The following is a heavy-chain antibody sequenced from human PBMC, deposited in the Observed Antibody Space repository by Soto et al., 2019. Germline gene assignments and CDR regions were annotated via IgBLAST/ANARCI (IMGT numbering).Heavy chain of an antibody. CDR1: GGSISSRSHY. V-gene: IGHV4-39*01. Sequence: QLQLQESGPGLVKPSETLSLTCTVSGGSISSRSHYWGWIRQSPGKHLEWIGSSFYRGSTHYNPSLKPRATTSVDTSRNQGSLKLYSVTAADTAVYYSATADGFGVVTPFFEYWGQGILVTVPS. J-gene: IGHJ4*02. CDR2: SFYRGST. D-gene: IGHD3-3*01. CDR3: ATADGFGVVTPFFEY.